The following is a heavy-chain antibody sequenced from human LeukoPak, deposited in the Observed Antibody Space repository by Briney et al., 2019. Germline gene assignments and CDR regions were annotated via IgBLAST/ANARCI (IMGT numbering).Heavy chain of an antibody. Sequence: WESLKISCKGSGYSFTSYWINWVRQMPGKGLEWMGIIYPGDSNTIYNQSFQGQVTISADKSISTAYLQWSSLKASDTAKYYCARQGFVASYGVDVWGQGTTVTVSS. CDR3: ARQGFVASYGVDV. CDR2: IYPGDSNT. J-gene: IGHJ6*02. V-gene: IGHV5-51*01. CDR1: GYSFTSYW.